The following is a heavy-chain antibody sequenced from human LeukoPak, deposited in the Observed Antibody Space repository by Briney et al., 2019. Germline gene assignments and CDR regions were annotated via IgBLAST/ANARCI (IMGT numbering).Heavy chain of an antibody. V-gene: IGHV3-11*01. CDR3: ARAVAPGNDAFDI. CDR2: ISSSGSTI. D-gene: IGHD6-19*01. CDR1: GFTFSDYY. Sequence: GGSLRLSCAASGFTFSDYYMSWIRQAPGKGLEWVSYISSSGSTIYYADSVKGRFTISRDNAKNSLYLQMNSLRAEDTAVYYCARAVAPGNDAFDIWGQGTMVTVPS. J-gene: IGHJ3*02.